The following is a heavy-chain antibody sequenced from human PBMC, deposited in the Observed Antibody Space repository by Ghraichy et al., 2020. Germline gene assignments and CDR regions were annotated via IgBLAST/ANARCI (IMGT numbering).Heavy chain of an antibody. J-gene: IGHJ6*02. CDR2: MNPNNGNT. V-gene: IGHV1-8*01. CDR3: AKRHHLMDV. D-gene: IGHD1-14*01. CDR1: GYTFTSYD. Sequence: ASVKVSCKASGYTFTSYDINWVRQATGQGLEWMGWMNPNNGNTGYTQKFQGRVTMTRNTFISTAYMELSSLRSEDTAIYYCAKRHHLMDVWGQGTTVTVSS.